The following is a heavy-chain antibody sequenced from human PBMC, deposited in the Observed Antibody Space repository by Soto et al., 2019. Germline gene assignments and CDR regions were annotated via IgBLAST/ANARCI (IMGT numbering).Heavy chain of an antibody. CDR3: VRHAQWIIRAY. CDR2: IYYSGST. CDR1: GGSISSSSYY. Sequence: SETLSLTCTVSGGSISSSSYYWGWIRQPPGKGLKWIGSIYYSGSTYYNPSLKSRVTISVDTSKNQFSLKLSSVTAADTAVYYCVRHAQWIIRAYWGQGSLVTVSS. D-gene: IGHD5-12*01. J-gene: IGHJ4*02. V-gene: IGHV4-39*01.